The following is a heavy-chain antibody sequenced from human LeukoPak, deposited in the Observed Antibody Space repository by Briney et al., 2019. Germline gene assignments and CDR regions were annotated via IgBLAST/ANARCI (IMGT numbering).Heavy chain of an antibody. CDR2: ISSSGRTI. V-gene: IGHV3-48*03. Sequence: PGGSLRLSCAASGFSFSCSEMIWVRQAPGKGVERVSYISSSGRTISYADSVKGRFTISRDNAKNSLYLQMNRLRADDTADYYCARESRGYYKILTGYYYYYYIDVWGQGTTVTISS. J-gene: IGHJ6*03. CDR1: GFSFSCSE. D-gene: IGHD3-9*01. CDR3: ARESRGYYKILTGYYYYYYIDV.